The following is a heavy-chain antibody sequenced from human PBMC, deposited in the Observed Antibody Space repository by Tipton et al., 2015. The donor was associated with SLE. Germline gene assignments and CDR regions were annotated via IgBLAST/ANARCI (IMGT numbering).Heavy chain of an antibody. CDR2: IYYSGST. CDR1: GGSISSSGYY. J-gene: IGHJ6*02. CDR3: ARRGYDLGGYYHYAMDV. Sequence: TLSLTCTVSGGSISSSGYYWGWIRQPPGKGLEWIGNIYYSGSTYYTPSLKSRVTISVDTSKNLFSLKLSSVTAADTAVYYCARRGYDLGGYYHYAMDVWGQGTTVTVFS. D-gene: IGHD2-15*01. V-gene: IGHV4-31*03.